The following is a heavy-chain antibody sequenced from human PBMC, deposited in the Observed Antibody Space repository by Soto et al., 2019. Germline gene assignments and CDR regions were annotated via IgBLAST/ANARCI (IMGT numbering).Heavy chain of an antibody. CDR3: ARGQTVIVVPDAFDI. D-gene: IGHD2-15*01. CDR1: GFAFSNYS. CDR2: ISYSSGYI. J-gene: IGHJ3*02. V-gene: IGHV3-21*06. Sequence: EVRLVESGGGLVKAGGSLRLSCAASGFAFSNYSMNWVRQAPGKGLEWVASISYSSGYIFYADSLKGRFTTSRDNAKNSLYLQMNSLRAEDTALYYCARGQTVIVVPDAFDIWGQGTMVRVSS.